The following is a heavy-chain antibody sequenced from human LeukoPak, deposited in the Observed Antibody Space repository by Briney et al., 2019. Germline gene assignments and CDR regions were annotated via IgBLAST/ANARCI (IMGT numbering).Heavy chain of an antibody. CDR1: GFTVSSNY. CDR2: IYSNGNT. J-gene: IGHJ4*02. CDR3: TSSEDY. Sequence: GGSLRLSCAASGFTVSSNYMSWVRQAPGKGLECVSLIYSNGNTYYADSVKGRFAISRDNSKNTLFLQMNSLRAEDTAVYYCTSSEDYWGQGTLVTVSS. V-gene: IGHV3-66*01.